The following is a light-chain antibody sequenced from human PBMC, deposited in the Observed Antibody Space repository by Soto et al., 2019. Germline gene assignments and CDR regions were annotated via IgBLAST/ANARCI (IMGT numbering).Light chain of an antibody. Sequence: DIQMTQSPSSLSASVGDRVTITCQASQAISNHLNWYQQKPGKAPKLVIYDASNLETGVPSRFSGSGSGTDFTFTISSLQPEDIATYYCQQYDNLYTFGQGTKLEIK. V-gene: IGKV1-33*01. CDR2: DAS. CDR3: QQYDNLYT. CDR1: QAISNH. J-gene: IGKJ2*01.